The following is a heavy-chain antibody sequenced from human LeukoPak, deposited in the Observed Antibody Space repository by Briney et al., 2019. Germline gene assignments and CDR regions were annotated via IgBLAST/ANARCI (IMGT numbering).Heavy chain of an antibody. D-gene: IGHD3-10*01. V-gene: IGHV3-23*01. CDR2: VSASGGST. CDR3: AKSLGNQGVIDY. CDR1: GIIFRNHA. Sequence: GGSLRLSCAASGIIFRNHALNWVRQAPGQGLEWVSGVSASGGSTFNTDSVKGRFSISRDNSKNTLYLEMNSLRPEDTALYYCAKSLGNQGVIDYWGQGTLVTVSS. J-gene: IGHJ4*02.